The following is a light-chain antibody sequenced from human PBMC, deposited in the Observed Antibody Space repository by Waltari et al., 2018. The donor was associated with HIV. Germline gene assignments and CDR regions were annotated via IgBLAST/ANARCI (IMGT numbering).Light chain of an antibody. CDR3: QQNYSTPYT. CDR1: QSISSY. Sequence: DIHMTQSPSSLSASVGDRVTMTCRASQSISSYLDWYQQKPGKAPKFLIYAASSLQSGVPSRFSGSGSGTDFTLTISSLQPEDVATYYCQQNYSTPYTFGHGTKVEIK. J-gene: IGKJ2*01. CDR2: AAS. V-gene: IGKV1-39*01.